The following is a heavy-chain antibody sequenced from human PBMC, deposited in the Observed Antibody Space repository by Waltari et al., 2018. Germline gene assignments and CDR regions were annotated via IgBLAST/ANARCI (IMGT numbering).Heavy chain of an antibody. CDR3: ARALPGEITVYDY. CDR1: GFTVGRHG. D-gene: IGHD3-10*01. V-gene: IGHV3-7*01. J-gene: IGHJ4*02. CDR2: IKQDGTQQ. Sequence: EVQLVESGGGLVQPGGSLRLACVASGFTVGRHGMSWVRKAPEKGLEWVADIKQDGTQQYYVDSVKGRFTVSRDNHKNSLFLQMNSLRAEDTAVYYCARALPGEITVYDYWAQGALVTVSS.